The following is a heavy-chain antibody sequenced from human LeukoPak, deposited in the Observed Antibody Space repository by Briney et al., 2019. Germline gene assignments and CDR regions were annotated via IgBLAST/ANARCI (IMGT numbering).Heavy chain of an antibody. CDR2: ISSSGSTI. Sequence: GGSLRLSCAASGFTFSDYYMSWIRQAPGKGLEWVSYISSSGSTIYYADSVKGRFTISRDNAKNSLYLQMNSLRAEDTAVYYCARAHYDILTGYYPMAYWGKGTLVTVSS. J-gene: IGHJ4*02. CDR1: GFTFSDYY. D-gene: IGHD3-9*01. V-gene: IGHV3-11*04. CDR3: ARAHYDILTGYYPMAY.